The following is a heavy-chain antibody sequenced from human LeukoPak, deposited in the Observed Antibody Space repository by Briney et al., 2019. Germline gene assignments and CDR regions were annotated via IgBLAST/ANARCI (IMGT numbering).Heavy chain of an antibody. D-gene: IGHD5-18*01. CDR3: ARAGSVRTASSFDP. J-gene: IGHJ5*02. CDR2: INPNSGGT. V-gene: IGHV1-2*02. Sequence: ASVKVSCKASGYTFTGYYMHWVRQAPGQGLEWMGWINPNSGGTNYAQKFQGRVTMTRDTSISTAYMELSRLRSDDTAVYYCARAGSVRTASSFDPWGQGTLVTVSS. CDR1: GYTFTGYY.